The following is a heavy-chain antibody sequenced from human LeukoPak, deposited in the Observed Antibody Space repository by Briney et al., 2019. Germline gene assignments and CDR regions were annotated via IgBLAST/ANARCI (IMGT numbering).Heavy chain of an antibody. V-gene: IGHV1-2*02. Sequence: VASVKVSCKASGYTFSGYYMHWVRQAPGQGLEWMGWINPNTGGTNYAQEFQGRVTMTRDTSISTAYMELSGLRSDDTALYYCARIRLVGTILHDVDVWGQGTTVTVSS. CDR3: ARIRLVGTILHDVDV. J-gene: IGHJ6*02. CDR2: INPNTGGT. D-gene: IGHD1-7*01. CDR1: GYTFSGYY.